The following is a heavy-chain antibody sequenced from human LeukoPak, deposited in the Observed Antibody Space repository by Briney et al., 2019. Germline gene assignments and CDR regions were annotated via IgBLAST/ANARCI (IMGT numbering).Heavy chain of an antibody. CDR1: GFTFSSYG. D-gene: IGHD4-17*01. V-gene: IGHV3-33*01. J-gene: IGHJ6*02. CDR3: GRGYYGDYGYGMDV. CDR2: IWYDGSNK. Sequence: PGGSLRPSCAASGFTFSSYGIHWVRQAPGKGLEWVAVIWYDGSNKYYADSVKGRFTISRDSSKNTLYLQMNSLRAEDTAVYYCGRGYYGDYGYGMDVWGQGTTVTVSS.